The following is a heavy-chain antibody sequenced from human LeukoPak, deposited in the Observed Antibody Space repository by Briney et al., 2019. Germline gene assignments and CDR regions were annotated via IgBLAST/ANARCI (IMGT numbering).Heavy chain of an antibody. Sequence: GGSLRLSCVASGFTISTYWMQWVRQAPGKGLVWVARIKPDGTSTSHADSVRGRFTISRDNAENTLYLQMNGLRAEDTAVYYCSRDRGWTAFDMWGQGTMVTVSS. D-gene: IGHD2-15*01. CDR2: IKPDGTST. J-gene: IGHJ3*02. CDR3: SRDRGWTAFDM. V-gene: IGHV3-74*01. CDR1: GFTISTYW.